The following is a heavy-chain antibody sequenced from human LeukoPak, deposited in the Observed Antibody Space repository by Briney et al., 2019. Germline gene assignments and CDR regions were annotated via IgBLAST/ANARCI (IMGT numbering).Heavy chain of an antibody. CDR1: GFTFSSYG. V-gene: IGHV3-23*01. CDR2: ISGSGGST. CDR3: ARVAYSSSWYPPFDD. Sequence: GGSLRLSCAASGFTFSSYGMSWVRQAPGKGLEWVSAISGSGGSTYYADSVKGRFTISRDNSKNTLYLQMNSLRAEDTAVYYCARVAYSSSWYPPFDDWGQGTLVTVSS. J-gene: IGHJ4*02. D-gene: IGHD6-13*01.